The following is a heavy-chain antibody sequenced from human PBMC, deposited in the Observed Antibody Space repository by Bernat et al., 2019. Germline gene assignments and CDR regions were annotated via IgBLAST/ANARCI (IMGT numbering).Heavy chain of an antibody. CDR2: IKKDGSEK. V-gene: IGHV3-7*01. Sequence: EVQLAESGGGLVQPGGSLRLSCAASGITFSNDWMSWVRQTPGKGLEWVGNIKKDGSEKYYVDAVKGRFTISRDNAKNSLYLQMNSLRVEDTAVYYCARDRDGAFDPWSQGTLVTVSS. CDR3: ARDRDGAFDP. CDR1: GITFSNDW. D-gene: IGHD3-10*01. J-gene: IGHJ5*02.